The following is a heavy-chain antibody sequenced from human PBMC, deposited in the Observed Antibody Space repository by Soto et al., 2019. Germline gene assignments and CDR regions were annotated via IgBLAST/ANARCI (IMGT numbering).Heavy chain of an antibody. Sequence: SETLSLTCSFSGDSVTSHYLTWIRQSPEKGLEWIGYMHYTGFSHYNPSLKSRLTISVYTSKNQFSLKLSSVTAADTAVYYCARLDEDYGDYDYYYYYMDVWGKGTTVTVSS. CDR3: ARLDEDYGDYDYYYYYMDV. V-gene: IGHV4-59*02. CDR2: MHYTGFS. D-gene: IGHD4-17*01. CDR1: GDSVTSHY. J-gene: IGHJ6*03.